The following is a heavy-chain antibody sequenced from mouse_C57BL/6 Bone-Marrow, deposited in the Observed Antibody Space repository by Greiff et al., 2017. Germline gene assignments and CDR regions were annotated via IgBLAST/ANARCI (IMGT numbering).Heavy chain of an antibody. CDR1: GFTFSDYY. CDR3: ARDYYGSRDY. Sequence: EVKLMESGGGLVQPGGSLKLSCAASGFTFSDYYMYWVRQTPEKRLEWVAYISNGGGSTYYPDTVKGRFTISRDNAKNTLYLQMSRLKSEDTAMYYCARDYYGSRDYWGQGTTLTVSS. V-gene: IGHV5-12*01. J-gene: IGHJ2*01. D-gene: IGHD1-1*01. CDR2: ISNGGGST.